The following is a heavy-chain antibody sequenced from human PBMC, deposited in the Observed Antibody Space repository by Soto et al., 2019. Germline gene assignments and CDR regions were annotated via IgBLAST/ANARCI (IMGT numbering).Heavy chain of an antibody. CDR3: ARQFVGWEPMYYFDY. CDR1: GYSFTSYW. J-gene: IGHJ4*02. Sequence: GESLKISCKGSGYSFTSYWIGWVRQMPGKGLEWMGIIYPGDSDTRYSPSFQGQVTISADKSISTAYLQWSSLKASDTAMYYCARQFVGWEPMYYFDYWGQGTLVTVSS. V-gene: IGHV5-51*01. D-gene: IGHD1-26*01. CDR2: IYPGDSDT.